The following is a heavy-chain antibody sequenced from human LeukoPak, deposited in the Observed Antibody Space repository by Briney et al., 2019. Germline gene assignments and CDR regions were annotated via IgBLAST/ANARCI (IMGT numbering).Heavy chain of an antibody. CDR3: ARGRYYYGSGSYYNLGY. CDR1: GYTFTSYY. J-gene: IGHJ4*02. D-gene: IGHD3-10*01. V-gene: IGHV1-46*01. Sequence: GASVKVSCKASGYTFTSYYLHWVRQAPGQGPEWLGIISPSGGSTSYAHQFQGRVTMIRDTPTSTVYMELSSLRSEDTAVYYCARGRYYYGSGSYYNLGYWGQGTLVTVSS. CDR2: ISPSGGST.